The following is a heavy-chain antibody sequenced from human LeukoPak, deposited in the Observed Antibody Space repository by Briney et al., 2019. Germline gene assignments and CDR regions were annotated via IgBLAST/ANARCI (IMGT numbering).Heavy chain of an antibody. Sequence: PGGSLRLSCATSGFIFSDYYMSWIRQAPGKGLEWVSYISSSGSTIYYADSVKGGFTISRDNAKNSLYLQMNSLRAEDTAVYYCARDGDLDYSDSRWGQGTLVTVSS. V-gene: IGHV3-11*04. D-gene: IGHD4/OR15-4a*01. CDR1: GFIFSDYY. CDR2: ISSSGSTI. J-gene: IGHJ4*02. CDR3: ARDGDLDYSDSR.